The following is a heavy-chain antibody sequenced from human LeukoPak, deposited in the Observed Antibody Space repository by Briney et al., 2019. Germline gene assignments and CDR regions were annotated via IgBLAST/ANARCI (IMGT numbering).Heavy chain of an antibody. J-gene: IGHJ4*02. V-gene: IGHV1-69*13. CDR2: IIPIFGTA. Sequence: SVKVSCKASGGTFSSYAISWVRQAPGQGLEWMGGIIPIFGTANYAQKFQGRVTITADESTSTAYMELSSLRSEDTAVYYCAKDPERPLDTAMVLGYFDYWGQGTLVTVSS. CDR3: AKDPERPLDTAMVLGYFDY. D-gene: IGHD5-18*01. CDR1: GGTFSSYA.